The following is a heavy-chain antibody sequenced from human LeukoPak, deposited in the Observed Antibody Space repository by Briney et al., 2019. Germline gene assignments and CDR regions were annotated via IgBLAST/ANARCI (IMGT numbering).Heavy chain of an antibody. CDR1: GFSFMNAW. V-gene: IGHV3-15*01. CDR2: IKSNADGGTP. Sequence: GGSLRLSCAASGFSFMNAWMIWVRQAPGKGLEWVGRIKSNADGGTPDYAAPGRGRFTISRDDSKNTLYLQMNSLKTEDTAVYYCTTFYHEYSPYWGRGTLVTVSS. D-gene: IGHD2/OR15-2a*01. CDR3: TTFYHEYSPY. J-gene: IGHJ4*02.